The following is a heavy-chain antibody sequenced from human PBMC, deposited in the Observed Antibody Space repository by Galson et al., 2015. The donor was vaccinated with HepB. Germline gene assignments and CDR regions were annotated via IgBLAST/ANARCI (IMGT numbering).Heavy chain of an antibody. CDR1: GYSFTNYW. CDR2: IYIGDSDI. Sequence: QSGAEVKKPGESLKISCQGSGYSFTNYWIGWVRQMPGKGLEWMGIIYIGDSDIRYSPSFQGQVTISADKSITTAYLQWSSLKASDTAMYYCARFPGPGNMYYYDGMDVWGQGTTVTVSS. CDR3: ARFPGPGNMYYYDGMDV. V-gene: IGHV5-51*01. J-gene: IGHJ6*02. D-gene: IGHD2/OR15-2a*01.